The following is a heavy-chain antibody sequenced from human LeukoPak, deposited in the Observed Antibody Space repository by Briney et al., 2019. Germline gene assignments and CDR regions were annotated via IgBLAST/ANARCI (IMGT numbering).Heavy chain of an antibody. CDR2: IWYDGSNK. V-gene: IGHV3-33*01. CDR1: GFTFSSYG. Sequence: PGRSLRLSCAASGFTFSSYGMHWVRQAPGKGLEWVAVIWYDGSNKYYADPVKGRFTISRDNSKNTLYLQMNSLRAEDTAVYYCAREGGSGSSIDYWGQGTLVTVSS. J-gene: IGHJ4*02. D-gene: IGHD1-26*01. CDR3: AREGGSGSSIDY.